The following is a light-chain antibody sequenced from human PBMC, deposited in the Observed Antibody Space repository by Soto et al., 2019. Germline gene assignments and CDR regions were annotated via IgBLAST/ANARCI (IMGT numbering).Light chain of an antibody. CDR3: QTYEV. CDR2: LNSDGSH. V-gene: IGLV4-69*01. Sequence: QSVLTQSPSASASLGASVKRTCTLSSGHSSYAIAWHQQQPEKGPRYLMKLNSDGSHSKGDGIPDRFSGSSSGAERYLTISSLQSEDEADYYCQTYEVFGGGTQLTVL. CDR1: SGHSSYA. J-gene: IGLJ2*01.